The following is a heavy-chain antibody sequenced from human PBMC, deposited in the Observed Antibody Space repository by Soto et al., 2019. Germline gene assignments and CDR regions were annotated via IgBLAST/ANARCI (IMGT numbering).Heavy chain of an antibody. CDR3: ARVCYDSSGYYPLIKNFDY. Sequence: SETLSLTCTLSGGSISSGGYYWSWIRQHPWKGLEWIGYIYYSGSTYYNPSLKSRVTISVDTSKNQFSLKLSSVTAADTAVYYCARVCYDSSGYYPLIKNFDYWGQGTLVTVSS. J-gene: IGHJ4*02. CDR1: GGSISSGGYY. V-gene: IGHV4-31*03. CDR2: IYYSGST. D-gene: IGHD3-22*01.